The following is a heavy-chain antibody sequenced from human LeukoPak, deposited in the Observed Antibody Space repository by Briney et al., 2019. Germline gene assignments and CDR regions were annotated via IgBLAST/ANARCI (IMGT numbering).Heavy chain of an antibody. D-gene: IGHD3-3*01. J-gene: IGHJ4*02. CDR3: ARDFTPEWFDIH. Sequence: PGGSLRLSCSASGFTFSRCAMHWVRQAPGKGLEWVGVISYDGSDEYYTDSVKGRFTISRDNSKNTVYLQMNSLRADDTAVYYCARDFTPEWFDIHWGQGTLVTVS. V-gene: IGHV3-30*04. CDR2: ISYDGSDE. CDR1: GFTFSRCA.